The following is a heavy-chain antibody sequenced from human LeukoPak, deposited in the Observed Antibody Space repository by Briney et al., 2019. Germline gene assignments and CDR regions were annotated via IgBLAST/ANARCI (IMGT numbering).Heavy chain of an antibody. D-gene: IGHD4-17*01. J-gene: IGHJ1*01. Sequence: GGSLRLSCVASGFTVSTKYMSWVRQAPGKGLEWVSVIYTGGTTNYADSVRGRFTISRDNAKNSLYLQMNSLRAEDTAVYYCAKERMTTVTTAYFQHWGQGTLVTVSS. CDR2: IYTGGTT. CDR1: GFTVSTKY. V-gene: IGHV3-53*01. CDR3: AKERMTTVTTAYFQH.